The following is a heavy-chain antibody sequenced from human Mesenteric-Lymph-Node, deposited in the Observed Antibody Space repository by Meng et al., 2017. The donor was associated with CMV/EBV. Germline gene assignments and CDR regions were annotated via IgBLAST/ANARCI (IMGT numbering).Heavy chain of an antibody. CDR3: AREHYYDSSGILQH. J-gene: IGHJ1*01. D-gene: IGHD3-22*01. Sequence: ASVKVSCKASGYTFTSHDINRVRQATGQGLEWMEWMNPHNGNTGYAQKFRGRLTVTWSTSISTAYMELSSLRSEDTAVYYCAREHYYDSSGILQHWGQGTLVTVSS. V-gene: IGHV1-8*01. CDR1: GYTFTSHD. CDR2: MNPHNGNT.